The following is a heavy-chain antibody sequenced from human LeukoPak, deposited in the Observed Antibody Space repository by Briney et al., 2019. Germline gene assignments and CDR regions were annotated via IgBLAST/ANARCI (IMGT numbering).Heavy chain of an antibody. D-gene: IGHD2/OR15-2a*01. CDR3: AKLLSPYNC. CDR2: IRYDGSDE. J-gene: IGHJ4*02. V-gene: IGHV3-30*02. Sequence: GGSLRLSCAVSGFTYSSYGMHWVRQAPGKGLEWVSFIRYDGSDEHYADSVKGRFTISRDNSKSTLYLQMNSLRVEDTALYYCAKLLSPYNCWGQGTLVTVSS. CDR1: GFTYSSYG.